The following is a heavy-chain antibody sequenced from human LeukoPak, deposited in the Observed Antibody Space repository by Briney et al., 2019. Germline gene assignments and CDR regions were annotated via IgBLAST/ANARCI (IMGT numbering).Heavy chain of an antibody. CDR1: GFNFDDYA. J-gene: IGHJ2*01. D-gene: IGHD2-21*01. Sequence: PGRSLRLSCAVSGFNFDDYAMHWVRQVPGKGLDWVSGISWNGGSIVYADSVEGRFTISRDTAKNSLYLQMNSLRPEDTAFYYFSKSRFPTVKVINWFFDLWGRGTLVTVSS. CDR3: SKSRFPTVKVINWFFDL. CDR2: ISWNGGSI. V-gene: IGHV3-9*01.